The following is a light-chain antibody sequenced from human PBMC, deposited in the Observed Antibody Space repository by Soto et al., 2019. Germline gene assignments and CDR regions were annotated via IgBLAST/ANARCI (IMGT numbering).Light chain of an antibody. CDR2: DAS. Sequence: DIQMTQSPSTLSASVGDRVTITCRASQSISSWSAWYQQKPGKAPKLLIYDASSLESRVPSRFSGSGSGTEFTLTISSLQHDDFATYYCQQYNSYLYTFGQGTKLDIK. V-gene: IGKV1-5*01. J-gene: IGKJ2*01. CDR3: QQYNSYLYT. CDR1: QSISSW.